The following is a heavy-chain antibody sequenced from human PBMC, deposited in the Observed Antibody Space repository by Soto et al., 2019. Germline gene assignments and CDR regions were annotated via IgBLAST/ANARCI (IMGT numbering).Heavy chain of an antibody. Sequence: GGSLRLSCAASGFTFSTYAMYWARQAPGKGLEWVAVISYDGSNKYYADSLKGRFAFFRDDSKNTMYLQMKSLRAEDTAAYYCARAAATMTTIYYFDYWGQGTLVTVSS. D-gene: IGHD4-17*01. V-gene: IGHV3-30*09. CDR2: ISYDGSNK. J-gene: IGHJ4*02. CDR1: GFTFSTYA. CDR3: ARAAATMTTIYYFDY.